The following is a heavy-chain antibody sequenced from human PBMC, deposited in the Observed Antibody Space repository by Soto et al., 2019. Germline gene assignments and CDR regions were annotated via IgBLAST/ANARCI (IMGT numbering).Heavy chain of an antibody. J-gene: IGHJ5*02. CDR2: IYYSGST. D-gene: IGHD6-13*01. Sequence: PSETLSLTCTVSGGSISSYYWCWIRQPPGKGLEWIGYIYYSGSTNYNPSLKSRVTISVDTSKNQFSLKLSSVTAADTAVYYCARPRVRGAAYSWFDPWGQGTLVTVSS. V-gene: IGHV4-59*01. CDR1: GGSISSYY. CDR3: ARPRVRGAAYSWFDP.